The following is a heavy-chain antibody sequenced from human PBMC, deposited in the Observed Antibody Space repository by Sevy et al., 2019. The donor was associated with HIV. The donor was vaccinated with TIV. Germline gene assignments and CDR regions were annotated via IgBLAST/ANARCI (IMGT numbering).Heavy chain of an antibody. CDR1: GFTFNYHF. Sequence: GGSLRLSCAASGFTFNYHFMNWVRQVPGKGLEWVSYISSASSYINYSDSVKGRFTISRDNAKNLVFLEMNNLRPEDTAVYICARGDYYGSLHYFDYWGQGTLVTVSS. D-gene: IGHD3-10*01. J-gene: IGHJ4*02. V-gene: IGHV3-21*01. CDR2: ISSASSYI. CDR3: ARGDYYGSLHYFDY.